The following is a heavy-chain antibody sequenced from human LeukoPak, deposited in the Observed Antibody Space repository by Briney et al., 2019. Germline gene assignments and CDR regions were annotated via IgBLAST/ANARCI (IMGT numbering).Heavy chain of an antibody. Sequence: PGGSLRLSCAASGFTFSSYAMHWVRQAPGKGLEWVAVISYDGSNKYYADSVKGRFTISRDNSKNTLYLRMNSLRAEDTAVYYCARERERQYCSSTSCYGSYYYGMDVWGQGTTVTVSS. V-gene: IGHV3-30-3*01. CDR2: ISYDGSNK. CDR1: GFTFSSYA. CDR3: ARERERQYCSSTSCYGSYYYGMDV. J-gene: IGHJ6*02. D-gene: IGHD2-2*01.